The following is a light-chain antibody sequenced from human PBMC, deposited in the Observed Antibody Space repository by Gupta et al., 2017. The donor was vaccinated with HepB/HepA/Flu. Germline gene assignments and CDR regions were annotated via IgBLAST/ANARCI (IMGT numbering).Light chain of an antibody. CDR1: QSIRNNY. CDR2: GAS. Sequence: DIALTQSPRTLSLSPVQRATLSCRASQSIRNNYLAWYQQKPGQAPRRLIYGASSRATGIPDRFSGSGSGTDFTLTISRLEAEDVAVYYCQQYGGSPRTFGQGTKVEIK. V-gene: IGKV3-20*01. J-gene: IGKJ1*01. CDR3: QQYGGSPRT.